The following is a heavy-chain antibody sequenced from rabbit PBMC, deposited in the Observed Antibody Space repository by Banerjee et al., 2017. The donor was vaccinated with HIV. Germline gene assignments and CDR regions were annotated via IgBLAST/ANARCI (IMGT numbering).Heavy chain of an antibody. J-gene: IGHJ4*01. Sequence: QSLEESGGDLVKPGASLTLTCTASGFSFSSSYLICWVRQAPGKGLEWIGCIGTDDGSTYYASWAKGRFTISRSTSLNTVTLQMTSLTVADTATYFCARSYADYGASFNLWGQGTLVTVS. CDR2: IGTDDGST. V-gene: IGHV1S40*01. CDR1: GFSFSSSYL. CDR3: ARSYADYGASFNL. D-gene: IGHD2-1*01.